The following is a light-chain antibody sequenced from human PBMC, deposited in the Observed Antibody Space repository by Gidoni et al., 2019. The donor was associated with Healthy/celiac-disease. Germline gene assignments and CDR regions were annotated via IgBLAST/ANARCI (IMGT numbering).Light chain of an antibody. V-gene: IGKV4-1*01. CDR2: WAS. Sequence: DIVMTQSPDSLAVSLGERATINCKSSQSVLYSSNNKNYLAWYQQKPGQPPQLLIYWASTRESGVPDRFSGSGSGTDFTLTISSLQAEDVAVYYCQQYYSTRTFXXXTKVEIK. J-gene: IGKJ1*01. CDR1: QSVLYSSNNKNY. CDR3: QQYYSTRT.